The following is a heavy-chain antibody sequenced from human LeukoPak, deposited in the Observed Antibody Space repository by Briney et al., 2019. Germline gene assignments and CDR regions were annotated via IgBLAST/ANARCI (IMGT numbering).Heavy chain of an antibody. V-gene: IGHV3-66*02. D-gene: IGHD6-19*01. Sequence: PGGSLRLSCAASGFSVSSYYMNWVRQAPGKGLEWVSAIYTGGSTYYADSVKGRFTISRDNSKNTLYLQMNSLRAEDTAVYYCARDKLGSGYSSEFDYWGQGTLVTVSS. CDR1: GFSVSSYY. CDR2: IYTGGST. CDR3: ARDKLGSGYSSEFDY. J-gene: IGHJ4*02.